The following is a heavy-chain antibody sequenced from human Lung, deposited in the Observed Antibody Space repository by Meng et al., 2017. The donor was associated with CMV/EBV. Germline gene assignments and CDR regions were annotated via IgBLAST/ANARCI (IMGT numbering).Heavy chain of an antibody. CDR2: IKQDGSEK. CDR3: ARDRYFDWLGDAFDS. Sequence: GEXXKISCAASGFTFSSYWMSWVRQAPGKGLEWVANIKQDGSEKYYVDSVKGRFTISRDNAKNSLYLQMNSLRAEDTAVYYCARDRYFDWLGDAFDSWGQGXMVTVSS. V-gene: IGHV3-7*01. CDR1: GFTFSSYW. D-gene: IGHD3-9*01. J-gene: IGHJ3*02.